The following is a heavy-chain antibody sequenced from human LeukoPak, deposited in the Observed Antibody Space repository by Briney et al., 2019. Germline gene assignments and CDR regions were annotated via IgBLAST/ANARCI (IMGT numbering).Heavy chain of an antibody. D-gene: IGHD6-6*01. CDR2: IVCNIGSI. CDR3: ATFLEYRSSSGGLDY. J-gene: IGHJ4*02. V-gene: IGHV3-9*01. Sequence: GGSLRLSCAASGFTFGDYAMRWGRQAPGKGLEWVSVIVCNIGSIDYPDSVKGRSTISRDNAKNSLYLQMNSLRAEETALYYCATFLEYRSSSGGLDYWGQGTLVTVSS. CDR1: GFTFGDYA.